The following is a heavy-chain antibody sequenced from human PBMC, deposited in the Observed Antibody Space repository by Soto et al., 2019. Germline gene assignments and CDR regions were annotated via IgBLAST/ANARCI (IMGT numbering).Heavy chain of an antibody. CDR3: ATSYGSGSAHFDY. Sequence: QVQLVQSGAEVKMPGSSVKVSCTASGGTFTSYTFSWVRQVPGQGLEWMGRIIPILRMADFAQKFQGRVTINVDETTSTDYMKLSSLRSEDTAVYYCATSYGSGSAHFDYWGQGTLVTVS. D-gene: IGHD3-10*01. V-gene: IGHV1-69*02. CDR1: GGTFTSYT. J-gene: IGHJ4*02. CDR2: IIPILRMA.